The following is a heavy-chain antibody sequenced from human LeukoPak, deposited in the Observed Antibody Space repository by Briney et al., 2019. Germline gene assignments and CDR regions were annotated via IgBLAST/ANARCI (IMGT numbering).Heavy chain of an antibody. Sequence: SETLSLTCAVSGYSISSGYYWGWIRQPPGKGLEWIGSIYHSGSTNYNPSLKSRVTISVDTSKNQFSLKLSSVTAADTAVYYCARSRFGESYWGQGTLVTVSS. CDR1: GYSISSGYY. V-gene: IGHV4-38-2*01. J-gene: IGHJ4*02. CDR2: IYHSGST. D-gene: IGHD3-10*01. CDR3: ARSRFGESY.